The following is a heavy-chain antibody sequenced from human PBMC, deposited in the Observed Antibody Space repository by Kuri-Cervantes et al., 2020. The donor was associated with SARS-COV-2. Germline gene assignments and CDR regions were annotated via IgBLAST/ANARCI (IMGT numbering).Heavy chain of an antibody. D-gene: IGHD2-2*01. CDR3: ARDRGDIVVVPEGHYYYYGMDV. J-gene: IGHJ6*04. CDR1: GFTFSSYW. CDR2: IKQDGSEK. V-gene: IGHV3-7*03. Sequence: GGSLRLSCAASGFTFSSYWMSWVRQAPGKGLEWVANIKQDGSEKYYVDSVKGRFTISRDNAKNSLYLQMNSLRAEDTAVYYCARDRGDIVVVPEGHYYYYGMDVWGKGTTVTVSS.